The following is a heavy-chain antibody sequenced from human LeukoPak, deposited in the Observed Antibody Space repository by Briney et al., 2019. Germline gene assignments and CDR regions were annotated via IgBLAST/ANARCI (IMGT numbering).Heavy chain of an antibody. J-gene: IGHJ4*02. CDR3: AKDDYGDFLFDY. V-gene: IGHV3-23*01. CDR2: ISGSGGST. Sequence: GGSLRLSCAASGFTFSSYAMSWVRQAPGKGLEWVSAISGSGGSTYYADSVKGRFTITRDNSKNTLYLQMNSLRAEDTAVYYCAKDDYGDFLFDYWGQGTLVTVSS. CDR1: GFTFSSYA. D-gene: IGHD4-17*01.